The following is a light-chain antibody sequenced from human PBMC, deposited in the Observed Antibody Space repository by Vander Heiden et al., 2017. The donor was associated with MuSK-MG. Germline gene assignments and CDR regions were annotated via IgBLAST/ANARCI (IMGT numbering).Light chain of an antibody. CDR3: QQSYSTPYT. CDR1: QSISSY. J-gene: IGKJ2*01. CDR2: AAS. V-gene: IGKV1-39*01. Sequence: DPVSITCRASQSISSYLNWYQQKPGKAPKLLIYAASSLQSGVPSRFSGSGSGTDFTLTISSLQPEDFATYYCQQSYSTPYTFGQGTKLEIK.